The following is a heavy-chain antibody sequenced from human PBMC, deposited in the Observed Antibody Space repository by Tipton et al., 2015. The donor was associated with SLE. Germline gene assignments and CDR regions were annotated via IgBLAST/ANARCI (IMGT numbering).Heavy chain of an antibody. CDR2: IYSGGST. CDR1: GFTFSSYA. D-gene: IGHD6-19*01. Sequence: SLRLSCAASGFTFSSYAMSWVRQAPGKGLEWVSVIYSGGSTYYADSVKGRFTISRDNSKNTLYLQMNSLRAEDTAVYYCAKIHMGGIAVVGLFDYWGQGTLVTVSS. CDR3: AKIHMGGIAVVGLFDY. V-gene: IGHV3-23*03. J-gene: IGHJ4*02.